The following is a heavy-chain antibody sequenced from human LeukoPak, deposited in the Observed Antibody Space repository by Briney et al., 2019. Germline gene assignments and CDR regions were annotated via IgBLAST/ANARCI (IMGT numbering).Heavy chain of an antibody. CDR2: IYSGGGT. J-gene: IGHJ4*02. CDR3: ARGQGSTSAWYFDY. D-gene: IGHD6-19*01. CDR1: GFTVSSNY. Sequence: GGSLRLSCAASGFTVSSNYMGWVRQAPGKGLEWVSFIYSGGGTYYADSVKGRFTISRDNSKNTLSLQMSNLRAEDTAVYYCARGQGSTSAWYFDYWGQGTLVTVSS. V-gene: IGHV3-53*01.